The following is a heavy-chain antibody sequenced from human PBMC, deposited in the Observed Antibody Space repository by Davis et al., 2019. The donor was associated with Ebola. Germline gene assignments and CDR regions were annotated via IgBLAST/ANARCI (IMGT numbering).Heavy chain of an antibody. Sequence: GESLKISCAASGFIFSNYAMNWVRQAPGKGLEWVAAISANRRSAYYADSVRGRFTISRDNSKDTLYLQMDSLTSEDTAFYYCSKRPESGFSPLDSWGQGALVTVSS. D-gene: IGHD5-12*01. CDR3: SKRPESGFSPLDS. J-gene: IGHJ4*02. CDR1: GFIFSNYA. V-gene: IGHV3-23*01. CDR2: ISANRRSA.